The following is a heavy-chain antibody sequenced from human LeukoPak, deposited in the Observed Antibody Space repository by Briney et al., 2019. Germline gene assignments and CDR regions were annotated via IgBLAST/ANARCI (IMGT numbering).Heavy chain of an antibody. V-gene: IGHV3-23*01. CDR1: GFAFSSYA. J-gene: IGHJ6*02. CDR2: ISGSGGST. D-gene: IGHD6-13*01. Sequence: GGSLRLSCAASGFAFSSYAMSWVRQAPGKGLEWVSAISGSGGSTYYADSVKGRFTISRDNSKNTLYLQMNSLRAEDTAVYYCAKDLGGYSSSWYDYYYGMDVWGQGTTVTVSS. CDR3: AKDLGGYSSSWYDYYYGMDV.